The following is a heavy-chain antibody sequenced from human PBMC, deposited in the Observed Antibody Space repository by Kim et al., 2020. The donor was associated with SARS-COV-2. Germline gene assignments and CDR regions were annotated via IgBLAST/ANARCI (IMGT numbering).Heavy chain of an antibody. V-gene: IGHV3-11*03. CDR3: ATYMSSSISSYVSGFSWAVGY. J-gene: IGHJ4*02. Sequence: GGSLRLSCAASGFTFSGYYMSWIRQAPGKGLEWVAHISSRGTFSDYADSVKGRFTISRDSAKNSLYLHMHSLGAEDTAVYYCATYMSSSISSYVSGFSWAVGYWGQGALVTVSS. D-gene: IGHD3-22*01. CDR2: ISSRGTFS. CDR1: GFTFSGYY.